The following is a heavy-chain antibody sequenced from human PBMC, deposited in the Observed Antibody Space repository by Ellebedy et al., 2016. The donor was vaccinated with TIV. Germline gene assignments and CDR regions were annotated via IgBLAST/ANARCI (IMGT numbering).Heavy chain of an antibody. D-gene: IGHD3-10*01. J-gene: IGHJ6*02. V-gene: IGHV1-18*04. CDR3: ARNYYDSGSYPMLDV. CDR2: IRDSNGNT. Sequence: ASVKVSCKASGYTFTNYGFSWVRQAPGQGLEWMGWIRDSNGNTKYAQKLQDRVTMTIDTSTSTAYMELRSLRSDDTAVYYCARNYYDSGSYPMLDVWGQGTTVTVSS. CDR1: GYTFTNYG.